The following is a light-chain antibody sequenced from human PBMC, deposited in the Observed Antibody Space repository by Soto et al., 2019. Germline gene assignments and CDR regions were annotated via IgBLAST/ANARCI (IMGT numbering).Light chain of an antibody. CDR3: QQRYSTPT. V-gene: IGKV1-39*01. CDR1: QSISSY. Sequence: DIQMTQSPSSLSASVGDRVTITCRASQSISSYLNWYQQKPGKAPTLLIYAASSLQSGVPSRFSGSGSGTDFTLTISSLQPEDFATYYCQQRYSTPTFGQGTKLEIK. J-gene: IGKJ2*01. CDR2: AAS.